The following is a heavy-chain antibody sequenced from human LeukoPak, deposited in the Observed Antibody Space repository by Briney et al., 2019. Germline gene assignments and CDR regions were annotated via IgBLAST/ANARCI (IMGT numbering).Heavy chain of an antibody. J-gene: IGHJ4*02. Sequence: SETLSLTCTVSGGSISSSSYYWGWVRQPPGKGLEWIGRIYYSGSTYYNPSLKSRVTISVDTSKNQFSLKLSSVTAADTAVYYCARRPIPFGMVRGVPYFDYWGQGTLVTVSS. CDR2: IYYSGST. CDR1: GGSISSSSYY. CDR3: ARRPIPFGMVRGVPYFDY. V-gene: IGHV4-39*01. D-gene: IGHD3-10*01.